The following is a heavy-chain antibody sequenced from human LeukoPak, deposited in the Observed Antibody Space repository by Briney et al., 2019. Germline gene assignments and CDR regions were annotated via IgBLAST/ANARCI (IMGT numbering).Heavy chain of an antibody. CDR1: GFTVSNNY. V-gene: IGHV3-11*04. Sequence: PGGSLRLSCAATGFTVSNNYMSWVRQAPGKGLEWVSYISSSGSTIYYADSVKGRFTISRDNAKNSLYLQMNSLRAEDTAVYYCARDRGGLGYCSSTSCGYAFDIWGQGTMVTVSS. CDR2: ISSSGSTI. D-gene: IGHD2-2*01. CDR3: ARDRGGLGYCSSTSCGYAFDI. J-gene: IGHJ3*02.